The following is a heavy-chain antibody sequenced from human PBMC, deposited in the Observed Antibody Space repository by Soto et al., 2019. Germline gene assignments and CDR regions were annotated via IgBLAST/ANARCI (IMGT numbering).Heavy chain of an antibody. CDR2: IYHSGST. CDR3: ARGSGIPAAMRGRDNWFDP. CDR1: GGSISSGGYS. D-gene: IGHD2-2*01. V-gene: IGHV4-30-2*01. Sequence: QLQLQESGSGLVKPSQTLSLTCAVSGGSISSGGYSWSWIRQPPGKGLEWIGYIYHSGSTYYNPSRRSRVTISVDRSKNQFSLKLSSVTAADMAVYYCARGSGIPAAMRGRDNWFDPWGQGTLVTVSS. J-gene: IGHJ5*02.